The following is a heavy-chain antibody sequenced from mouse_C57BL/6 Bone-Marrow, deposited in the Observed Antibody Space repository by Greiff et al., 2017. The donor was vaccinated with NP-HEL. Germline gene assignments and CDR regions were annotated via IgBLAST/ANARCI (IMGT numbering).Heavy chain of an antibody. J-gene: IGHJ3*01. Sequence: VQLQQSGAELVRPGASVKLSCKASGYTFTDYYINWVKQRPGQGLEWIARIYPGSGNTYYNEKFKGKATLTAEKSSSTAYMQLSSLTSEDSAVYFCARLGPPDGSFAYWGQGTLVTVSA. CDR3: ARLGPPDGSFAY. D-gene: IGHD2-3*01. CDR2: IYPGSGNT. CDR1: GYTFTDYY. V-gene: IGHV1-76*01.